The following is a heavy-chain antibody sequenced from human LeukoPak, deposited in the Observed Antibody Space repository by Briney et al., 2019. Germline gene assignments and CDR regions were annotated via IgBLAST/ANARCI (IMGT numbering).Heavy chain of an antibody. V-gene: IGHV4-4*07. Sequence: PSETLSLTCTVSGGSISSYYWSWIRQPAGKGLEWIGRIYTSGSTNYNPSLKSRVTMSVDTSKNQFSLKLSSVTAADTAVYYCVRDYYGSGSYYNPLDYWGQGTLVTVSS. J-gene: IGHJ4*02. CDR1: GGSISSYY. D-gene: IGHD3-10*01. CDR2: IYTSGST. CDR3: VRDYYGSGSYYNPLDY.